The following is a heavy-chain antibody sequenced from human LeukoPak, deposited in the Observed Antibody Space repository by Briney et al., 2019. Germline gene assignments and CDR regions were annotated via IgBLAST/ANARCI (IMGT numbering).Heavy chain of an antibody. D-gene: IGHD4-23*01. CDR1: GFTVSSNY. Sequence: GVSLRLSCAASGFTVSSNYMSWVRQAPGKGLEWVSVIYSGGSTYYADSVKGRFTISRDNSKNTLYLQMNSLRAEDTAVYYCARDYGGKDAFDYWGQGTLVTVSS. CDR3: ARDYGGKDAFDY. J-gene: IGHJ4*02. V-gene: IGHV3-53*01. CDR2: IYSGGST.